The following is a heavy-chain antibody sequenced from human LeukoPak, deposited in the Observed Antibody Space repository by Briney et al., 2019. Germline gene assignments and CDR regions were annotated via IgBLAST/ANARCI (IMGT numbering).Heavy chain of an antibody. V-gene: IGHV3-73*01. CDR1: GFTFSGSA. CDR2: IRSKANSYAT. D-gene: IGHD3-3*01. CDR3: TRQGVRFLEWMAGSYYYYYMDV. J-gene: IGHJ6*03. Sequence: GGSLRLSCAASGFTFSGSAMHWVRQASGKGLEWVGRIRSKANSYATAYAASVKGRFTISRDDSKNTAYLQMNSLKTEDTAVYYCTRQGVRFLEWMAGSYYYYYMDVWGKGTTVTVSS.